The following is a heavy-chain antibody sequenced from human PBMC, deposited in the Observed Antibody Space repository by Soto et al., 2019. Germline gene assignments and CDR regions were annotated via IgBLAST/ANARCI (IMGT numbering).Heavy chain of an antibody. V-gene: IGHV1-69*06. CDR3: ARDPEEVVGTDYHYYGMDV. Sequence: GASVKVSCKASGDTSSNYGVSWVRQAPGQGLEWMGGILPVFGTTTYARNFQGRITITADKSTSTVYMELTSLRSDDTATYYCARDPEEVVGTDYHYYGMDVWDQGATVTVYS. CDR2: ILPVFGTT. CDR1: GDTSSNYG. J-gene: IGHJ6*02. D-gene: IGHD1-26*01.